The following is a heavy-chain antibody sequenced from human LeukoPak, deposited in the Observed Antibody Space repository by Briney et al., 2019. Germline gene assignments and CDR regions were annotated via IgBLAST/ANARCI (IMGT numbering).Heavy chain of an antibody. D-gene: IGHD3-3*01. J-gene: IGHJ4*02. CDR3: ARGPYDFWSGYLVV. CDR1: GESFSGYY. CDR2: INHSGST. Sequence: ETSETQSLTCAVYGESFSGYYWSWIRQPPGKGLEWIGEINHSGSTNYNPSLKSRVTISVDTSKNQFSLKLSSVTAADTAVYYCARGPYDFWSGYLVVWGQGTLVTVSS. V-gene: IGHV4-34*01.